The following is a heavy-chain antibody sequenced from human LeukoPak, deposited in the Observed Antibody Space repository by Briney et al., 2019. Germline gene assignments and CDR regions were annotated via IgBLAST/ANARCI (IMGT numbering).Heavy chain of an antibody. CDR3: AREEPYRLLLYFDL. CDR2: IYTSGST. D-gene: IGHD2-15*01. CDR1: GGSINSGSYY. J-gene: IGHJ2*01. Sequence: KPSQTLSLTCTVSGGSINSGSYYWSWIRQPAGKGLEWIGRIYTSGSTNYNPSLKSRVTISVDTSKNQFSLKLSSVTAADTAVYYCAREEPYRLLLYFDLWGRGTLVTVSS. V-gene: IGHV4-61*02.